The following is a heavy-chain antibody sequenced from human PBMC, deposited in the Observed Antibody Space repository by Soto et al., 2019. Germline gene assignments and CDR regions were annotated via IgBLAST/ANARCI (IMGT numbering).Heavy chain of an antibody. CDR2: ISYDGSNK. CDR3: GGVVIAADGMDV. D-gene: IGHD6-25*01. J-gene: IGHJ6*02. CDR1: GFTFSSYA. Sequence: QVQLVESGGGVVQPGRSLRLSCAASGFTFSSYAMHWVRQTPGKGLEWVAVISYDGSNKYYADSVKGRFTISRDNSKNTLYLQMNSLRAEDTAVYYCGGVVIAADGMDVWGQGTTVTVSS. V-gene: IGHV3-30-3*01.